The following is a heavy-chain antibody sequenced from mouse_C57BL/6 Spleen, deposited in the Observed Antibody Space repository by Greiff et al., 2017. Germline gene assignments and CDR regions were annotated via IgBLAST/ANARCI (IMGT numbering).Heavy chain of an antibody. CDR3: ARDYYGSTYFDY. Sequence: EVQVVESGGGLVQPGGSLKLSCAASGFTFSSYAMSWVRQTPEKRLEWVATISDGGSYTYYPDNVKGRFTISRDNAKNNLYLQMSHLKSEDTAMYYCARDYYGSTYFDYWGQGTTLTVSS. D-gene: IGHD1-1*01. V-gene: IGHV5-4*01. CDR2: ISDGGSYT. CDR1: GFTFSSYA. J-gene: IGHJ2*01.